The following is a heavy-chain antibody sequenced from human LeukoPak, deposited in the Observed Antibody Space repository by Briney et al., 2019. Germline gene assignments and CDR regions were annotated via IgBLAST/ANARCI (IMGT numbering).Heavy chain of an antibody. CDR2: ISAHNGNT. CDR3: ARNLYSSGWWYFDY. V-gene: IGHV1-18*01. Sequence: ASVKVSCKASGYTFTSYGISWVRQAPGQGLEWMGWISAHNGNTNYAQKLQGRVTMTTDTSTSTAYMELRSLRSDDTAVYYCARNLYSSGWWYFDYWGQGTLVTVSS. CDR1: GYTFTSYG. D-gene: IGHD6-19*01. J-gene: IGHJ4*02.